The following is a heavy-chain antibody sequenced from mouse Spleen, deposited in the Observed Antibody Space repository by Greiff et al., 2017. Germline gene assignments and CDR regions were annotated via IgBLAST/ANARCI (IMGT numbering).Heavy chain of an antibody. J-gene: IGHJ2*01. V-gene: IGHV1-55*01. CDR3: AREGIYYGDYGY. D-gene: IGHD2-13*01. CDR1: GYTFTSYW. CDR2: IYPGSGST. Sequence: VQLQQPGAELVKPGASVKMSCKASGYTFTSYWITWVKQRPGQGLEWIGDIYPGSGSTNYNEKFKSKATLTVDTSSSTAYMQLSSLTSEDSAVYYCAREGIYYGDYGYWGQGTTLTVSS.